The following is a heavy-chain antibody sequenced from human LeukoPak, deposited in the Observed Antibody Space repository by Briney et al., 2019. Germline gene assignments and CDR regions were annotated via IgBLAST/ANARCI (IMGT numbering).Heavy chain of an antibody. V-gene: IGHV3-64D*09. J-gene: IGHJ1*01. D-gene: IGHD3-22*01. CDR1: EFSFSRYA. Sequence: GGSLRLSCSASEFSFSRYAMHWVRQGPGKGLEHVSTINSNGASTYYADSAKGRFTISRDNSKNTLYLPLSSLSAEDTAVYYCVKGGYYDSSGFPEYFQDWGQGTLVSVSS. CDR2: INSNGAST. CDR3: VKGGYYDSSGFPEYFQD.